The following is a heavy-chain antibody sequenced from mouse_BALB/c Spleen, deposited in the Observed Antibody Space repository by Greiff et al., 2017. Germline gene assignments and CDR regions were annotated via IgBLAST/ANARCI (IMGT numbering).Heavy chain of an antibody. CDR1: GFAFSSYD. J-gene: IGHJ4*01. Sequence: VQVVESGGGLVKPGGSLKLSCAASGFAFSSYDMSWVRQTPEKRLEWVAYISSGGGSTYYPDTVKGRFTISRDNAKNTLYLQMSSLKSEDTAMYYCARRGGGYYGPYAMDYWGQGTSVTVSS. CDR3: ARRGGGYYGPYAMDY. V-gene: IGHV5-12-1*01. D-gene: IGHD1-1*01. CDR2: ISSGGGST.